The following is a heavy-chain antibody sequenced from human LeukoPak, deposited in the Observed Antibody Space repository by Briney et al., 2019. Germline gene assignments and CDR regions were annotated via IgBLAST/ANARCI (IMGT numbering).Heavy chain of an antibody. V-gene: IGHV3-23*01. D-gene: IGHD2-15*01. CDR2: ISGSGGST. CDR1: GFTFSSYA. Sequence: PGGSLRLSCAASGFTFSSYAMSWVRQAPGKGLEWVSAISGSGGSTYYADSVKGRFTISRDNSKNTLYLQMNSLRAEDTAVYYCAKRYCSGGSCYWDTSFDYWGQGTLVTVSS. J-gene: IGHJ4*02. CDR3: AKRYCSGGSCYWDTSFDY.